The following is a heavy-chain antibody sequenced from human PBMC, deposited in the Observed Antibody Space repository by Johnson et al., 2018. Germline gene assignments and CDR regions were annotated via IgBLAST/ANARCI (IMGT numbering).Heavy chain of an antibody. CDR2: INHSGST. CDR1: GGSFSGYY. D-gene: IGHD3-22*01. Sequence: QVQLQQWGAGLLKPSETLSLTCAVYGGSFSGYYWSWIRQPPGKGLEWIGEINHSGSTNYNQSLKSRVTISVDTSKNQFSLKLSSVTAADTAVYYCVRGGYYDSSGYYPDAFDIWGQGTMVTVSS. V-gene: IGHV4-34*01. CDR3: VRGGYYDSSGYYPDAFDI. J-gene: IGHJ3*02.